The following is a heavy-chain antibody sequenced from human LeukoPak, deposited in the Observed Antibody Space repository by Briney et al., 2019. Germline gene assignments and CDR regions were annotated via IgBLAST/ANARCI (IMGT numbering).Heavy chain of an antibody. D-gene: IGHD2-2*01. J-gene: IGHJ4*02. CDR2: INPNSGGT. CDR3: ARLVVPAAMSFDY. V-gene: IGHV1-2*02. Sequence: ASVKVSCKASGYTFTGYYMHWVRQAPGQGLEWMGWINPNSGGTNYAQKFQGRVTMTRDTSISTAYMELSRLRAEDTAVYYCARLVVPAAMSFDYWGQGTLVTVSS. CDR1: GYTFTGYY.